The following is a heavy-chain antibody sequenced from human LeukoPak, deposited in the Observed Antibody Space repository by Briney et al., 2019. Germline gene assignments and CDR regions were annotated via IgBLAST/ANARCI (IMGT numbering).Heavy chain of an antibody. CDR2: IKHRGST. Sequence: SETLSLTCALYFGSFSVYYWSWIRQPPGKGREWIGEIKHRGSTNYNPSLKGQVTISVDTSKNQFSLKLSSVTAADTAVYYCARHGYCSSTSCYPLDYWGQGTLVTVSS. V-gene: IGHV4-34*01. CDR3: ARHGYCSSTSCYPLDY. D-gene: IGHD2-2*03. J-gene: IGHJ4*02. CDR1: FGSFSVYY.